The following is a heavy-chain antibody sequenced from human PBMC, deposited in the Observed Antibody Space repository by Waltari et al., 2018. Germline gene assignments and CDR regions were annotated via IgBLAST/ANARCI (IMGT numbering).Heavy chain of an antibody. CDR1: VFTFSAYW. D-gene: IGHD6-13*01. Sequence: EVQLLDSGGGLVQPGGSLRLSCSALVFTFSAYWMTWVRQALGNGLECVASINQDGSEKYYVDSVKGRFTISRDNAKNSLFLQMNSLRAEDTAVYYCARSRNSWSDYWGQGALVTVSS. CDR3: ARSRNSWSDY. CDR2: INQDGSEK. J-gene: IGHJ4*02. V-gene: IGHV3-7*01.